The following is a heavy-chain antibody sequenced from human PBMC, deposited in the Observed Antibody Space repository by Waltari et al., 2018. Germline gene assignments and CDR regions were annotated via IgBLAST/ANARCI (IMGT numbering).Heavy chain of an antibody. CDR1: GFTFRRYP. Sequence: EVQLLESGGGLVQPGGSLGLSCAASGFTFRRYPVSWVRQAPGKGLEWVSAISGSGGSTYYADSVKGRFTISRDNSKNTLYLQMNSLRAEDTAVYYCAKGRSGSYDYWGQGTLVTVSS. J-gene: IGHJ4*02. D-gene: IGHD1-26*01. CDR2: ISGSGGST. V-gene: IGHV3-23*01. CDR3: AKGRSGSYDY.